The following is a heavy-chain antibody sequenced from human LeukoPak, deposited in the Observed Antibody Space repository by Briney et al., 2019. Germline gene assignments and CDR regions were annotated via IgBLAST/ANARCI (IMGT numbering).Heavy chain of an antibody. J-gene: IGHJ4*02. D-gene: IGHD1-26*01. CDR3: ARDPSGSDDFDL. CDR2: ISAYNGDT. V-gene: IGHV1-18*01. CDR1: GYRLTAYG. Sequence: GASVRVSCKASGYRLTAYGIGWVRQAPGQGLEWVGWISAYNGDTEYARKLQGRVTMTTDTSTSTAYMELRSLRSDDTAVYYCARDPSGSDDFDLWGQGTLVTVSS.